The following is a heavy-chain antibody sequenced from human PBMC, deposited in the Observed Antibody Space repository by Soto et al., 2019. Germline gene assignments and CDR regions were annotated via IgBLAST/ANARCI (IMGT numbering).Heavy chain of an antibody. D-gene: IGHD7-27*01. Sequence: EVQLVESGGGLVQPGGSLRLSCAASGFTFSSYSMNWVRQAPGKGLEWVSYISISSSTRYYADSVKGRFTISRDKAKNSLYLQMNSLRAEDTAVYYCARDLQTGDLGYWGQGTLVTVSS. CDR1: GFTFSSYS. J-gene: IGHJ4*02. V-gene: IGHV3-48*01. CDR3: ARDLQTGDLGY. CDR2: ISISSSTR.